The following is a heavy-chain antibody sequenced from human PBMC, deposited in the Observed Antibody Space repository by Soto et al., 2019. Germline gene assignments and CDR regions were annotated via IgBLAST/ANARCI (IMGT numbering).Heavy chain of an antibody. CDR2: IYHTGNA. CDR3: ARPKTIGAAAGKGWFDP. CDR1: GDSISNSRCY. J-gene: IGHJ5*02. Sequence: ESLSLTCSVSGDSISNSRCYWAWIRQPPGEGLEWIGSIYHTGNAYYNPSLKSRVTISVDPSKNQFSLKLTSVTAADTAMYYCARPKTIGAAAGKGWFDPWGQGTLVTVSS. D-gene: IGHD6-13*01. V-gene: IGHV4-39*01.